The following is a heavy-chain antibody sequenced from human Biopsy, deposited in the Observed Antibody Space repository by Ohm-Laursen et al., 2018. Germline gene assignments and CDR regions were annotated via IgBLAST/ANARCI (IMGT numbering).Heavy chain of an antibody. D-gene: IGHD3-3*01. CDR3: ARLGNFWNAEDGLDL. CDR1: DDSIRNFY. CDR2: ASYSGYT. J-gene: IGHJ3*01. Sequence: TLSLTCTVSDDSIRNFYWTWIRQPPGQGLEWIGHASYSGYTNYNPSLKSRVTISVDTSKNLFSLNLRSVTAADTAVYSCARLGNFWNAEDGLDLWGLGTMVTVSS. V-gene: IGHV4-59*08.